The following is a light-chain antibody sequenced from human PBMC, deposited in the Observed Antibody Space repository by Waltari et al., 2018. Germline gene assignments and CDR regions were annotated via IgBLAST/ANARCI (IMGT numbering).Light chain of an antibody. CDR1: QSVSST. Sequence: EIVMTQSPATLSVSLGERATLSCRASQSVSSTLAWYQQRPGQDPRLLIYGASTRATGVPARFSGSGSGTEFTLTISSLQSEDFAIYYCQQYYNWLWTFGQGTKVEIK. V-gene: IGKV3-15*01. CDR2: GAS. CDR3: QQYYNWLWT. J-gene: IGKJ1*01.